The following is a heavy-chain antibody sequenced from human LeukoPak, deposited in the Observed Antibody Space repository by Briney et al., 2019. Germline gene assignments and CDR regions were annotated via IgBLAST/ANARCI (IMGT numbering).Heavy chain of an antibody. CDR1: GGSISSGGYS. V-gene: IGHV4-30-2*01. CDR2: IYHSGST. J-gene: IGHJ3*02. D-gene: IGHD3-22*01. Sequence: SETLSLTCAVSGGSISSGGYSWSWIRQPPGKGLEWIGYIYHSGSTYYNPSLRSRVTISVDRSKNQFSLKLTSVTAADTAVYYCARAPTMKDAFDIWGQGTMVTVSS. CDR3: ARAPTMKDAFDI.